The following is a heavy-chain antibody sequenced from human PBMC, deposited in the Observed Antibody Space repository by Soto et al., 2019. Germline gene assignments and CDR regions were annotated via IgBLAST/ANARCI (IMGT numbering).Heavy chain of an antibody. V-gene: IGHV5-10-1*01. CDR1: GYSFTSHW. J-gene: IGHJ4*02. Sequence: GESLKISCKGSGYSFTSHWISWVRQMPGKGLEWMGRIDPSDSYTYYNPSLKSRVTMSVDTSKNQFSLKLTSVTAVDTAVYYWARREIQGPIDYWGQGTLVTVSS. D-gene: IGHD1-26*01. CDR3: ARREIQGPIDY. CDR2: IDPSDSYT.